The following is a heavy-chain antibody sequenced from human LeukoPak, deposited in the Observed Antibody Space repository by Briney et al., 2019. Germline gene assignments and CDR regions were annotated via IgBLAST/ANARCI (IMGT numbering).Heavy chain of an antibody. CDR3: AKPSGSHPNYYFDN. V-gene: IGHV3-23*01. CDR1: GFTFSRYA. CDR2: ISDSGGET. Sequence: GGSLRLSCTPSGFTFSRYAMSWVRQAPGKGLEWVSAISDSGGETFYADSVRGRLTISRDNFKNTLYLQMNSLRDEDTAVYYCAKPSGSHPNYYFDNWGQGTLVTVFS. D-gene: IGHD1-26*01. J-gene: IGHJ4*02.